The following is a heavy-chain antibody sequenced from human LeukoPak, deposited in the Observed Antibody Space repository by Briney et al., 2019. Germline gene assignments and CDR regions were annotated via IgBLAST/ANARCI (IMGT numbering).Heavy chain of an antibody. Sequence: SETLSLTCTVSGVSISSSNSYWGWIRQPPGKGLEWIGSIYYSGNTYYNASLKSQVSISIDTSKNHFSLKLSSVTAADTAVYYCARGPTYQPIDFWGQGTLVTVSS. CDR2: IYYSGNT. CDR3: ARGPTYQPIDF. V-gene: IGHV4-39*02. J-gene: IGHJ4*02. D-gene: IGHD2-2*01. CDR1: GVSISSSNSY.